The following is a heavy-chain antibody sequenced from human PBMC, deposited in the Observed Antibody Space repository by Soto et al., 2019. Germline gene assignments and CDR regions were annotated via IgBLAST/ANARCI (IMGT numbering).Heavy chain of an antibody. V-gene: IGHV1-58*01. CDR1: GFTFTSSA. Sequence: SVKVSCKASGFTFTSSAVQWVRQARGQRLEWIGWIVVGSGNTNYAQKFQERVTITRDMSTSTAYMELSSLRSEDTAVYYCAAELYETNTGYENLAGMDVWGQGTTVTVSS. CDR2: IVVGSGNT. D-gene: IGHD3-3*01. CDR3: AAELYETNTGYENLAGMDV. J-gene: IGHJ6*02.